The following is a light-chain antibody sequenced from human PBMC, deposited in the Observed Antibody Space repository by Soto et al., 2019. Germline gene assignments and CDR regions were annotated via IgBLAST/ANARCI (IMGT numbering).Light chain of an antibody. CDR1: QGISNY. CDR3: QKYNSALFT. J-gene: IGKJ3*01. Sequence: DNQMTQSPSSLSASVGDRVTITCRASQGISNYLAWYQQKPGKVPKLLIHAASTLQSGAPSRFSGSRSGTDFTLSISSLQPEDVATYYCQKYNSALFTFGPGTKVDIK. V-gene: IGKV1-27*01. CDR2: AAS.